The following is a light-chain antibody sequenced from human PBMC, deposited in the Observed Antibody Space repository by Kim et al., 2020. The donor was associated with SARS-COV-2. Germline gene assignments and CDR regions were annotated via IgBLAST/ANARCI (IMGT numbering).Light chain of an antibody. V-gene: IGLV1-51*01. CDR3: GTWDNSLSSGV. CDR1: RSNIGFNY. Sequence: QSVLTQPPSVSAAPGQKVTISCSGSRSNIGFNYVSWYQQFPGTAPKLLISENNKRPSGIPDRFSGSKSATSATLGITGLQTGDEADYYCGTWDNSLSSGVFGGGTQLTVL. CDR2: ENN. J-gene: IGLJ3*02.